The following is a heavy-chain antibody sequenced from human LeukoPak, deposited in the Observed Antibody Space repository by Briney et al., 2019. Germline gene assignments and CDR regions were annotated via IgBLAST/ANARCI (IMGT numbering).Heavy chain of an antibody. CDR1: GFTFSSYA. V-gene: IGHV3-23*01. J-gene: IGHJ4*02. CDR3: AKVGYYYDSSGYDY. CDR2: ISGSGGST. D-gene: IGHD3-22*01. Sequence: GGSLRLSCAASGFTFSSYAMSWVRQAPGKRLEWVSAISGSGGSTYYADSVKGQFTISRDNSKNTLYLQMNSLRAEDTAVYYCAKVGYYYDSSGYDYWGQGTLVTVSS.